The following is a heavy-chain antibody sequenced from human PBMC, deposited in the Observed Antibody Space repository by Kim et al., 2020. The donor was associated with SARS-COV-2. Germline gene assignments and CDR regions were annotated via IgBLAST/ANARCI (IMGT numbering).Heavy chain of an antibody. Sequence: TCGATVYADAVKGRFTISRDSSKNTLSLKMNSLRVEDAVVDYCARHDWFDPWGEGTLVTVSS. CDR2: TCGAT. V-gene: IGHV3-66*04. J-gene: IGHJ5*02. CDR3: ARHDWFDP.